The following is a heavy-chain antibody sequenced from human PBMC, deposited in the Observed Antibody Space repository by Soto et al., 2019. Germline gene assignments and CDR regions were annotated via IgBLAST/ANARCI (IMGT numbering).Heavy chain of an antibody. CDR1: GYTFTGCY. CDR3: ARDLYCSGGSCYSHYYYYYGMDV. CDR2: INPNSGGT. V-gene: IGHV1-2*04. Sequence: GASVEVSCKASGYTFTGCYLHWVRQEPRQGLEWMGWINPNSGGTNYAQKFQGWVTMTRDTSISTAYMELSRLRSDDTAVYYCARDLYCSGGSCYSHYYYYYGMDVWGQGTTVTVSS. D-gene: IGHD2-15*01. J-gene: IGHJ6*02.